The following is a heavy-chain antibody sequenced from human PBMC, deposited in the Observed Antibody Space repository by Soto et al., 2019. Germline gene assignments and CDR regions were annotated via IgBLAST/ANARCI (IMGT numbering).Heavy chain of an antibody. D-gene: IGHD6-6*01. CDR3: ARGVGSSSRYFDY. J-gene: IGHJ4*02. Sequence: QVQLVESGGGVVQPGRSLRLSCAASGFTFSSYAKHWVRQAPDKELEWVAVISYDGSNKYYADSVKGRFTISRDNSKNTLYLQMNSLRAEDTAVYYCARGVGSSSRYFDYWGQGTLVTVSS. CDR1: GFTFSSYA. CDR2: ISYDGSNK. V-gene: IGHV3-30-3*01.